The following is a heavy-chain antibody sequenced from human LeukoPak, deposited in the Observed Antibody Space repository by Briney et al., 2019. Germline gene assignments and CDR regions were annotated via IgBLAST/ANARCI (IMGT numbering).Heavy chain of an antibody. CDR3: ASRFWDFWSGYWY. J-gene: IGHJ4*02. Sequence: GGSLRLSCAASGFTFSTYWMSWVRQAPGKGLEWVANIKQDGSEKYYLDSVKGRFTISRDNAKNSLYLQMNSLRAEDTAVYYCASRFWDFWSGYWYWGQGTLVTVSS. CDR2: IKQDGSEK. V-gene: IGHV3-7*01. CDR1: GFTFSTYW. D-gene: IGHD3-3*01.